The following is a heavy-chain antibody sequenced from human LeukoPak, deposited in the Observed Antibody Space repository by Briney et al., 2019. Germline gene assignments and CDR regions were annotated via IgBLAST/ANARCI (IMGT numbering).Heavy chain of an antibody. Sequence: GGSLRLSCAASGFAFSSYSMNWVRQAPGRGLECVSYISGSSSTIYYADSVKGRFTISRDNAKNSLFLQMHSLRAEDTAVYYCARDGGTSFYSNYYYYYMDVWGKGTTVTVS. CDR2: ISGSSSTI. D-gene: IGHD4-11*01. V-gene: IGHV3-48*01. CDR3: ARDGGTSFYSNYYYYYMDV. J-gene: IGHJ6*03. CDR1: GFAFSSYS.